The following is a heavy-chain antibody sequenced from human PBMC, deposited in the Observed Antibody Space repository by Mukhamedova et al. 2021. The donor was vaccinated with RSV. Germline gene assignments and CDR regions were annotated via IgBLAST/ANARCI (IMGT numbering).Heavy chain of an antibody. D-gene: IGHD2-2*01. V-gene: IGHV3-48*02. J-gene: IGHJ4*02. CDR3: ARDGGYCSSTSCYRSYFDY. CDR2: TI. Sequence: TIYYADSVKGRFTISRDNAKNSLYLQMNSLRDEDTAVYYCARDGGYCSSTSCYRSYFDYWDQGTLVTVSS.